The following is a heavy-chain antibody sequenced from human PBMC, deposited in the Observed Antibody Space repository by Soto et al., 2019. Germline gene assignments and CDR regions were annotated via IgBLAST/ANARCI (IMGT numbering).Heavy chain of an antibody. CDR2: IKSKTDGGTT. CDR3: TTVASTRTYKRLICRMEV. Sequence: GGYPGFSCVAYGVSLSMEYMNCVAQCPEKGMEWVGRIKSKTDGGTTDYAAPVKGRFTISRDDSKNTLYLQMNSLKTEDTAVYYCTTVASTRTYKRLICRMEVWRLGSTGTVCS. D-gene: IGHD2-2*01. V-gene: IGHV3-15*07. J-gene: IGHJ6*02. CDR1: GVSLSMEY.